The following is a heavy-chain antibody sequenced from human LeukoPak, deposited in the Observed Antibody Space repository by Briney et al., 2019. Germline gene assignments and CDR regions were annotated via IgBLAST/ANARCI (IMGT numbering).Heavy chain of an antibody. CDR2: ISGSGQST. CDR1: GFTFSSYG. D-gene: IGHD3/OR15-3a*01. V-gene: IGHV3-23*01. Sequence: GGPLRLSCAASGFTFSSYGMSWVRQAPGKGLEWVSAISGSGQSTYYADSVKGRFTISRDNSKNTLYLLMNSLRAEDTAVYYCAKDRGDWDTNDAFDIWGQGTMVTVSS. J-gene: IGHJ3*02. CDR3: AKDRGDWDTNDAFDI.